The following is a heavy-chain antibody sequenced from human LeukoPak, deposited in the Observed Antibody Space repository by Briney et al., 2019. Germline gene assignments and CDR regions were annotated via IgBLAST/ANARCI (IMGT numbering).Heavy chain of an antibody. V-gene: IGHV3-74*01. D-gene: IGHD6-19*01. Sequence: GGSLRLSCAASGFTFSSYWMHWVRQAPGKGLVWVSRINSDGSSTSYADSVKGRFTTSRDNAKNTLYLQMNSLRAEDTAVYYCARGTYSSGCYDYWGQGTLVTVSS. CDR3: ARGTYSSGCYDY. J-gene: IGHJ4*02. CDR1: GFTFSSYW. CDR2: INSDGSST.